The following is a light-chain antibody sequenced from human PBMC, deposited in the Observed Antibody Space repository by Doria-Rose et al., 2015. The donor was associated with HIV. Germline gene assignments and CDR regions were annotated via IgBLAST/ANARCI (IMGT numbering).Light chain of an antibody. V-gene: IGKV4-1*01. J-gene: IGKJ3*01. CDR1: QSLLYTSKNY. CDR2: WAS. CDR3: QQYYDTPS. Sequence: TQSPASLGMSLGERATLNCKSNQSLLYTSKNYLAWYQQKPGQPPKLMIYWASTRQSGVPARFRCSGSGTDFTLTISSLEAEDVAVYYCQQYYDTPSFGPGTTVDIK.